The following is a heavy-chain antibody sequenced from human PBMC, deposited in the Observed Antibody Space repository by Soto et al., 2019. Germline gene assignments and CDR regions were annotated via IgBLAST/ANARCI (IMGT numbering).Heavy chain of an antibody. J-gene: IGHJ4*02. CDR2: INPSGGST. Sequence: ASVKVSCKASGYTFTSYYIHWVRQAPGQGLEWMGIINPSGGSTSYAQNFQGRVTITKDTSASKAYMELSSLISEDTAVYYCVRDYASDSGVHLDFWGQGTLVTVS. CDR3: VRDYASDSGVHLDF. D-gene: IGHD3-22*01. V-gene: IGHV1-46*01. CDR1: GYTFTSYY.